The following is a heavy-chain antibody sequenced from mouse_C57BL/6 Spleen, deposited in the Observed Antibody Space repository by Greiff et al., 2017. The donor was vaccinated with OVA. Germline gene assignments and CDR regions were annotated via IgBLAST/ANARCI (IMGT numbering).Heavy chain of an antibody. V-gene: IGHV5-6*01. Sequence: EVQVVESGGDLVKPGGSLKLSCAASGFTFSSYGMSWVRQTPDKRLEWVATISSGGSYTYYPDSVKGRFTISRDNAKNTLYLQMSSLKSEDTAMYYCARQGLLLWYFDVWGTGTTVTVSS. D-gene: IGHD1-1*01. J-gene: IGHJ1*03. CDR1: GFTFSSYG. CDR2: ISSGGSYT. CDR3: ARQGLLLWYFDV.